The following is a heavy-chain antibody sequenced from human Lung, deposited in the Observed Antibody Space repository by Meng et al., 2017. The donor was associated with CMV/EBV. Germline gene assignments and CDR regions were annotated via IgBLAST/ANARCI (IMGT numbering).Heavy chain of an antibody. CDR3: ARARVFYAMDV. J-gene: IGHJ6*02. Sequence: GGSLRLSCAASGFTFSTYTINWVRQAPGKGLEWVSCISSSSSYIYYADSVKGRFTISRDNAKNSVYLQVDSLRADDTAVYYCARARVFYAMDVWGQGTTVTVSS. CDR1: GFTFSTYT. V-gene: IGHV3-21*01. CDR2: ISSSSSYI.